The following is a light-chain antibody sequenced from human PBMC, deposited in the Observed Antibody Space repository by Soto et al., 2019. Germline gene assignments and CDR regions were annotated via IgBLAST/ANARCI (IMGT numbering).Light chain of an antibody. J-gene: IGKJ1*01. Sequence: EIVMTQSPATLSVSPGERATLSCRASQSVSSNLAWYQQKPGQAPRLLIYGASTRATGIPARFSGSGSGTEFTLPISSLQSEDFAVYYCQQYNNWPPWTFGQGPKVEIK. CDR2: GAS. V-gene: IGKV3-15*01. CDR3: QQYNNWPPWT. CDR1: QSVSSN.